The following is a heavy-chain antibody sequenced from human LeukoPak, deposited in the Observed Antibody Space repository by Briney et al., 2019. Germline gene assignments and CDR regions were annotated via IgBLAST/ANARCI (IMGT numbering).Heavy chain of an antibody. D-gene: IGHD1-7*01. CDR1: GFTFSTFP. CDR2: ISNDGSHE. J-gene: IGHJ6*03. V-gene: IGHV3-30*10. CDR3: ARGAGTMVYYIDV. Sequence: PGGSLRLSCAASGFTFSTFPMHWVRQAPGKGLQWVAVISNDGSHEYYRHSVKGRFTISRDNSKNTLFLQMNSLTIEDTAVYYFARGAGTMVYYIDVWGNGTTVTVSS.